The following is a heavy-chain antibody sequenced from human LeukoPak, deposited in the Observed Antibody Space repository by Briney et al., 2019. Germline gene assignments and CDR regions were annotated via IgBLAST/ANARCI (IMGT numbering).Heavy chain of an antibody. V-gene: IGHV3-30*18. Sequence: PGGSLRLSCAASGFTFSSYGMHWVRQAPGKGLGWVAVISYDGSNKYYADSVKGRFTISRDNSKNTLYLQMNSLRAEDTAAYYCAKDMVINPEALDYWGQGTLVTVSS. CDR3: AKDMVINPEALDY. CDR2: ISYDGSNK. J-gene: IGHJ4*02. D-gene: IGHD2-21*01. CDR1: GFTFSSYG.